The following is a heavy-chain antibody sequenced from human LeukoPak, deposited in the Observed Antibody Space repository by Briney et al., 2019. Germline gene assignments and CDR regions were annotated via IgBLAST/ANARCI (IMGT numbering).Heavy chain of an antibody. CDR2: MNHSGST. CDR3: ASDVYYYYYGMDV. CDR1: GGSFRGYY. Sequence: SETLSLTCAVYGGSFRGYYWSWIRQPTGKGLEWLGEMNHSGSTNYNPPRKSRVTISVDTSKNQFSLKLSSVPAGDTAVYYCASDVYYYYYGMDVWGQGTRVTVSS. J-gene: IGHJ6*02. V-gene: IGHV4-34*01.